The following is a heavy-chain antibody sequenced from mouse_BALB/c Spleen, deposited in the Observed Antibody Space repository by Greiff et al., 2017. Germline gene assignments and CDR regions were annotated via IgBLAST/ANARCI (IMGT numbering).Heavy chain of an antibody. J-gene: IGHJ3*01. Sequence: EVQLVESGPGLVKPSQSLSLTCTVTGYSITSDYAWNWIRQFPGNKLEWMGYISYSGSTSYNPSLKSRISITRDTSKNQFFLQLNSVTTEDTATYYCARGQLGLRGFAYWGQGTLVTVSA. CDR1: GYSITSDYA. V-gene: IGHV3-2*02. CDR2: ISYSGST. CDR3: ARGQLGLRGFAY. D-gene: IGHD3-1*01.